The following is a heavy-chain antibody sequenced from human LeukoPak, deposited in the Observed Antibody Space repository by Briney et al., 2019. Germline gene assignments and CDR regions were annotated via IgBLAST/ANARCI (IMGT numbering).Heavy chain of an antibody. CDR2: IGIAGDP. CDR3: AREGDSGSLNGPFDI. J-gene: IGHJ3*02. D-gene: IGHD1-26*01. CDR1: GFTLTSYD. Sequence: GGSLRLSCAASGFTLTSYDMHWVRQATGKGLEWVSAIGIAGDPYYLGSVKGRFTISRENAKNSLYLQMSSLRAGDTAVYYCAREGDSGSLNGPFDIWGQGTVVSVSS. V-gene: IGHV3-13*05.